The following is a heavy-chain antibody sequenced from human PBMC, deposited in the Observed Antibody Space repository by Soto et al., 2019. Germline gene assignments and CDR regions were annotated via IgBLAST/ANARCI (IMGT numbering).Heavy chain of an antibody. CDR2: IKHGGST. V-gene: IGHV4-34*01. Sequence: QVQLQQWGGGLLKPSETLSLTCAVYGGSSTGDYWSWIRQPPGQGLEWIGEIKHGGSTNYNPSLESRVIISVDTSKNQFSLKRTSVTAADTAVYFCAKRKGLGLYYFDYWGQGTLVTVSS. CDR1: GGSSTGDY. CDR3: AKRKGLGLYYFDY. J-gene: IGHJ4*02. D-gene: IGHD3-16*01.